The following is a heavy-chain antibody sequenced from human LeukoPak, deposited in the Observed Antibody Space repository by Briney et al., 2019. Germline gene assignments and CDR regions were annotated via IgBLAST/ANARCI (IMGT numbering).Heavy chain of an antibody. D-gene: IGHD1-1*01. CDR2: ISGSGGST. CDR3: AKFHEYKSDY. Sequence: GGSLRLSCAASGFTVNSYAMSWVRQAPGKGLEWISAISGSGGSTYYADSVRGRFTISRDNSKNTLYLQMNSLRAEDTAVYYCAKFHEYKSDYWGQGTLVTVSS. J-gene: IGHJ4*02. CDR1: GFTVNSYA. V-gene: IGHV3-23*01.